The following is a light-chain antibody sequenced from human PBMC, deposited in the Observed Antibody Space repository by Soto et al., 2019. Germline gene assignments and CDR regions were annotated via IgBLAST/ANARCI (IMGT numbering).Light chain of an antibody. CDR2: EVS. CDR1: SSDVGGYNY. V-gene: IGLV2-14*01. J-gene: IGLJ1*01. CDR3: TSYTSSSNV. Sequence: QSALTQPASVSGSPGQSITISCTGTSSDVGGYNYVSWYQQHPGKAPKLIIYEVSNRPSGVSNRFSGSKSGNTASLTISGLQAEDDTDYYCTSYTSSSNVFGTGTKVTVL.